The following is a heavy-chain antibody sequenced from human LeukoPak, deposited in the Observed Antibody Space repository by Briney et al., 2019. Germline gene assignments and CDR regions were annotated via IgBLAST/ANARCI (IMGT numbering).Heavy chain of an antibody. D-gene: IGHD3-10*01. CDR1: GGTFSSYA. J-gene: IGHJ4*02. CDR3: AKDRSNGVLDY. Sequence: GASVKVSCKASGGTFSSYAISWVRQAPGQGLEWMGGIIPIFGTANYAQKFQGRVTITADESTSTAYMELSSLRSEDTAVYYCAKDRSNGVLDYWGQGTLVTVSS. V-gene: IGHV1-69*13. CDR2: IIPIFGTA.